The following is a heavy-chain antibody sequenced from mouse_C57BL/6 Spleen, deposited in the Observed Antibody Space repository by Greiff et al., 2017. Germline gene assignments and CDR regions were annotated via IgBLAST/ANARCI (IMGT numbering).Heavy chain of an antibody. CDR2: INYDGSST. D-gene: IGHD1-3*01. CDR3: AREGGKGYVDV. V-gene: IGHV5-16*01. J-gene: IGHJ1*03. Sequence: EVKLVESEGGLVQPGSSMKLSCTASGFTFSDYYMAWVRQVPEKGLEWVANINYDGSSTYYLDSLKSRFIISRDNAKNILYLQMSSLKSEDTATYYCAREGGKGYVDVWGTGTTVTVSS. CDR1: GFTFSDYY.